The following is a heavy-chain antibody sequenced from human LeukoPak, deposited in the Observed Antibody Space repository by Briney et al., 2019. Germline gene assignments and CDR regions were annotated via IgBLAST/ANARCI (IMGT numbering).Heavy chain of an antibody. CDR1: GFTFSSYA. CDR2: ISYDGSNK. Sequence: GGSLRLSCAASGFTFSSYAMHWVRQAPGKGLEWVAVISYDGSNKYYADSVKGRFTISRDNSKNTLCLQMNSLRAEDTAIYYCASSSGYYYRSIDYWGQGTLVTVSS. J-gene: IGHJ4*02. CDR3: ASSSGYYYRSIDY. V-gene: IGHV3-30-3*01. D-gene: IGHD3-22*01.